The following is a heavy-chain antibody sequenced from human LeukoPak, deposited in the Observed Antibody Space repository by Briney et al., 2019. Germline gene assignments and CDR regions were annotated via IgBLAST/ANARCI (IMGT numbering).Heavy chain of an antibody. CDR2: INWNGGST. D-gene: IGHD3-3*01. CDR1: GFTFSSYA. J-gene: IGHJ4*02. Sequence: GGSLRLSCAASGFTFSSYAMYWVRQAPGKGLEWVSGINWNGGSTGYADSVKGRFTISRDNAKNSLYLQMNSLRAEDTALYYCAKPFGFLEWLYGGYFDSWGQGTLVTVSS. CDR3: AKPFGFLEWLYGGYFDS. V-gene: IGHV3-20*04.